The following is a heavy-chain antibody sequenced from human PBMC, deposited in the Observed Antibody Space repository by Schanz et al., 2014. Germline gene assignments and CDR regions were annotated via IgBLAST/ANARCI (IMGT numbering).Heavy chain of an antibody. CDR2: IIPVLDIT. J-gene: IGHJ6*02. CDR3: ARDPYSASYFPSPPLYGLDV. D-gene: IGHD1-26*01. V-gene: IGHV1-46*01. CDR1: EFTFTHYP. Sequence: QVQLVQSGSELKKPGASVKVSCKSSEFTFTHYPINWVRQAPGQGLEWMGRIIPVLDITNYAQKFQGRVTMTRATSTSTVNMELTSLRSEDTAVYYCARDPYSASYFPSPPLYGLDVWGQGTTVTVTS.